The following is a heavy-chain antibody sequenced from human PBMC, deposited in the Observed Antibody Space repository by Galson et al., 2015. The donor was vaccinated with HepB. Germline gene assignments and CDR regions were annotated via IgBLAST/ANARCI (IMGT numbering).Heavy chain of an antibody. CDR3: ARDGAMVQGVGRYYYYMDV. D-gene: IGHD3-10*01. CDR1: GFTFSSYG. Sequence: SLRLSCAASGFTFSSYGMHWVRQAPGKGLEWVAVIWYDGSNKYYADSVKGRFTISRDNSKNTLYLQMNSLRAEDTAVYYCARDGAMVQGVGRYYYYMDVWGKGTTVTVSS. V-gene: IGHV3-33*01. CDR2: IWYDGSNK. J-gene: IGHJ6*03.